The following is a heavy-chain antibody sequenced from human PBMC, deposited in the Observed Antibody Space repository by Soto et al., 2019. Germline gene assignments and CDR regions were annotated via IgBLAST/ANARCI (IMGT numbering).Heavy chain of an antibody. CDR3: GGFIGQTNDNRNPAWVLAI. J-gene: IGHJ3*02. V-gene: IGHV1-69*13. Sequence: SVKVSCKASGGTFSSYAISWVRQAPGQGLEWMGGIIPIFGTANYAQKFQGRVTITADESTSTAYMELSSLRSEDTAVYYCGGFIGQTNDNRNPAWVLAIGAQGTMVPV. CDR2: IIPIFGTA. CDR1: GGTFSSYA. D-gene: IGHD3-3*01.